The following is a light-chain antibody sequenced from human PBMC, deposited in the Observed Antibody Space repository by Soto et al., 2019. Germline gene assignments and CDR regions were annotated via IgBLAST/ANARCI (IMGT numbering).Light chain of an antibody. CDR1: MRDVGAYNL. J-gene: IGLJ1*01. V-gene: IGLV2-14*01. CDR3: CLYIGATTYV. CDR2: EVR. Sequence: QSALTQPASVSGSAGQSITISCSGTMRDVGAYNLVSWYQQHPGTAPKLIIYEVRNRPSGISSRFSGSRSGNKASLTISGLQSEDEGDYYCCLYIGATTYVLGTGTKVTVL.